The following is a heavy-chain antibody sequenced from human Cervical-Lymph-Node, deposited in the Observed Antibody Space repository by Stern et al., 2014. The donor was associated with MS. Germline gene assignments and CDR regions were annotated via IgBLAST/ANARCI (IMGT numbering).Heavy chain of an antibody. V-gene: IGHV4-31*03. J-gene: IGHJ6*02. CDR3: ARIYSNSDQYYYGMDV. D-gene: IGHD4-11*01. Sequence: QVQLQESGPGLVKASQTLSLTCTVSGGSISSGGYYWSWIRQHPGKGLEWIGYIYYSGTTSYNPSLKSRVAISVDTSKNQFSLKLSSVTAADTAVYFCARIYSNSDQYYYGMDVWGQGTTVTVSS. CDR1: GGSISSGGYY. CDR2: IYYSGTT.